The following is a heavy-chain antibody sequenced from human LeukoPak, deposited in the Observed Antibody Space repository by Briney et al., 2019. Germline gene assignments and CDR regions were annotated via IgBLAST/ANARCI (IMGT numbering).Heavy chain of an antibody. CDR2: IYTSGST. D-gene: IGHD2-8*02. J-gene: IGHJ2*01. CDR3: ARQPLLGSCWFFHL. CDR1: GASIRSYY. Sequence: PSETLSLTCSVSGASIRSYYWSWIRQPRGKGLEWMGYIYTSGSTNNSPSLKGRVSLSMDTSKNHFSLTLSSVTAADTAVYYCARQPLLGSCWFFHLWGRGTLVTVSS. V-gene: IGHV4-4*09.